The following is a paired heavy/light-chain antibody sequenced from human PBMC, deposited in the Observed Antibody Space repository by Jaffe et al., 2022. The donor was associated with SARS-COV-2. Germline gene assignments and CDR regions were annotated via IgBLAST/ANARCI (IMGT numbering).Light chain of an antibody. V-gene: IGKV1-17*01. CDR1: QGIRND. CDR2: AAA. CDR3: LQHNSPPLT. Sequence: DIQMTQSPSSLSASVGDRVTITCRASQGIRNDLAWYQQKPGKAPKRLIYAAASLQSGVPSRFSGSGSGTEFTLTISSLQPEDFATYYCLQHNSPPLTFGGGTKVEIK. J-gene: IGKJ4*01.
Heavy chain of an antibody. J-gene: IGHJ4*02. D-gene: IGHD3-16*01. V-gene: IGHV3-7*03. CDR1: GFTLSSYW. Sequence: EVQLVESGGGLVQPGGSLRLSCAASGFTLSSYWMDWVRQAPGEGLEWVAGINGDGSVKFYVDSVKGRFTISRDNGKNSQYLQISGLRAEDTAVYYCVSQFGISPQYWGQGTLVTVSS. CDR3: VSQFGISPQY. CDR2: INGDGSVK.